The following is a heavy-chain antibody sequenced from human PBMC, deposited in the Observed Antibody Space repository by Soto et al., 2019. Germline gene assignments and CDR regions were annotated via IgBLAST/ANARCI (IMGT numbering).Heavy chain of an antibody. J-gene: IGHJ6*02. CDR2: IIPIFGTA. V-gene: IGHV1-69*13. D-gene: IGHD3-10*01. CDR3: ARDMVLWFGESQYYYGMDV. CDR1: GGTFSSYA. Sequence: SVKVSCKASGGTFSSYAISWVRQAPGQGLEWMGGIIPIFGTANYAQKFQGRVTITADESTSTAYMELSSLRSEDTAVYYCARDMVLWFGESQYYYGMDVWGQGTTVTVSS.